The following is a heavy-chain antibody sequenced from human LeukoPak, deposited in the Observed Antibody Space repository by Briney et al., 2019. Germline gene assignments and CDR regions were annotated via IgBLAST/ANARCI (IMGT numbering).Heavy chain of an antibody. CDR2: IYYSGST. CDR1: GGSISSGDYY. Sequence: SETLSLTCTVSGGSISSGDYYWSWIRQPPGKGLEWIGYIYYSGSTYYNPSLKSRVTISVDTSKNQFSLKLSSVTAADTAVYYCARRFSTRGSGWYGWYFDLWGRGTLVTVSS. V-gene: IGHV4-30-4*01. CDR3: ARRFSTRGSGWYGWYFDL. J-gene: IGHJ2*01. D-gene: IGHD6-19*01.